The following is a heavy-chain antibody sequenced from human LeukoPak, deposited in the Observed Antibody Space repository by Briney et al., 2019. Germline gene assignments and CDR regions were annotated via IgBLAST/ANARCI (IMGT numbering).Heavy chain of an antibody. CDR3: ARVRDCTNGVCQRGVNWFDP. Sequence: ASVKVSCKASGYTFTNYGFNWVRQAPGQGLEWMGRINPNSGGTNYAQKFQGRVTMTRDTSISTAYMELSRLRSDDTAVYYCARVRDCTNGVCQRGVNWFDPWGQGTLVTVSS. D-gene: IGHD2-8*01. J-gene: IGHJ5*02. CDR1: GYTFTNYG. CDR2: INPNSGGT. V-gene: IGHV1-2*06.